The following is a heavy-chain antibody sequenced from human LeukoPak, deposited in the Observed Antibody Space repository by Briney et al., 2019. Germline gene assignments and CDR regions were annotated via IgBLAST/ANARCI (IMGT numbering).Heavy chain of an antibody. J-gene: IGHJ5*02. D-gene: IGHD2-2*01. CDR3: ARGPGTRYNWFDP. CDR2: ISAYNGNT. V-gene: IGHV1-18*04. CDR1: GYTFTGYY. Sequence: ASVKVSCKASGYTFTGYYMHWVRQAPGQGLEWMGWISAYNGNTNYAQKLQSRVTMTTDTSTSTAYMELRSLRSDDTAVYYCARGPGTRYNWFDPWGQGTLVTVSS.